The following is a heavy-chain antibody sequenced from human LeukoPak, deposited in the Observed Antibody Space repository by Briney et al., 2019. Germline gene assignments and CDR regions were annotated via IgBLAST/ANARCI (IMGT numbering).Heavy chain of an antibody. CDR1: GYTLTELS. J-gene: IGHJ3*02. V-gene: IGHV1-24*01. D-gene: IGHD3-10*01. CDR3: ATGGDGPKNDAFDI. CDR2: FDPEDGET. Sequence: ASVKVSCKVSGYTLTELSMHGVRQAPGKGGEGMGGFDPEDGETIYAQKFQGRVTMTEDTSTDTAYMELSSLRSEDTAVYYCATGGDGPKNDAFDIWGQGTMVTVSS.